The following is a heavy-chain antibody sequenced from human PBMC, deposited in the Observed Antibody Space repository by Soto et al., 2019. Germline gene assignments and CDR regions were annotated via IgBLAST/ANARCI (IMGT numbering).Heavy chain of an antibody. Sequence: SETLSLTCTVSGGSVSSGSYCWSWIRQPPGKGLEWIVYIYYSGSTNYNPSLKSRATISVDTSKNKFSLKLSSGTAADTAFYYYARHGMTGTISYGMDVGGQGTTVTVS. CDR3: ARHGMTGTISYGMDV. CDR2: IYYSGST. J-gene: IGHJ6*02. V-gene: IGHV4-61*01. D-gene: IGHD1-7*01. CDR1: GGSVSSGSYC.